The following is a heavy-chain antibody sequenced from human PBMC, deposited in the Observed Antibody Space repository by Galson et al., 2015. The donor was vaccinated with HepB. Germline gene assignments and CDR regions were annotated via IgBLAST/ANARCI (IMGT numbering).Heavy chain of an antibody. D-gene: IGHD6-19*01. J-gene: IGHJ4*02. Sequence: SLRLSCASSGFTFGDYAMSWFRQVPGKGLEWVGFIRSKAYGGTTEYAASVKGRFTISRDDSKSIAYLQMNSLKTEDTAVYYCTRVGSSGWYSPLFDYWGQGTLVTVSS. CDR1: GFTFGDYA. CDR3: TRVGSSGWYSPLFDY. CDR2: IRSKAYGGTT. V-gene: IGHV3-49*03.